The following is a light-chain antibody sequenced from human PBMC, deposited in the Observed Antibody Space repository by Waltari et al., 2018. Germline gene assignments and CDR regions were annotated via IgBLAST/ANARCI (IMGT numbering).Light chain of an antibody. CDR1: QGISRF. V-gene: IGKV1-12*01. Sequence: DIRMTQSPSSVPASVGDRVTITCRASQGISRFLAWYQQKPGKAPNLLFYDVSSLQSGVPSRFRGSGSGTDFTLTISSLQPEDFATYYCQQANIFPWTFGQGTKVEIK. CDR3: QQANIFPWT. CDR2: DVS. J-gene: IGKJ1*01.